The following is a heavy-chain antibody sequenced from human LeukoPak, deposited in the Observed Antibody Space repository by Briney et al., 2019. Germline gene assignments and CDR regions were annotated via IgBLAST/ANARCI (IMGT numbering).Heavy chain of an antibody. CDR3: ARGIVLTGYASFDY. D-gene: IGHD2-8*02. J-gene: IGHJ4*02. CDR2: IYYTGST. Sequence: SETLSLTCSVSGGSIRSHYWNWIRQPPGKGLEWLGHIYYTGSTYYNPSLKSRITISVDTSKNQFSLKLNSVTAADTAVYFCARGIVLTGYASFDYWGQGTPVTVSS. V-gene: IGHV4-59*11. CDR1: GGSIRSHY.